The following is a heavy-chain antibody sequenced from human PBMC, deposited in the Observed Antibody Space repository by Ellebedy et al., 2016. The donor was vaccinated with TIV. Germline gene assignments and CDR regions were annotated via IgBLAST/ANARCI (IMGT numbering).Heavy chain of an antibody. Sequence: GESLKISCVASESTSSRYSMHWVRQAPGKGLEWVAVISSDGANKYYTDSVKGRFTISRDNSENTLYLQMNSLTTEDTAVYYCARDPDGSGTYYSSGWLDPWGQGTLVTVSS. CDR2: ISSDGANK. J-gene: IGHJ5*02. D-gene: IGHD3-10*01. CDR1: ESTSSRYS. V-gene: IGHV3-30-3*01. CDR3: ARDPDGSGTYYSSGWLDP.